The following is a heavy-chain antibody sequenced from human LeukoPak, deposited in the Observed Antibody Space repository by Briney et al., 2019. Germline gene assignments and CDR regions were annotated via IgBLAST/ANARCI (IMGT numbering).Heavy chain of an antibody. CDR2: ISAYNGNT. J-gene: IGHJ3*02. CDR1: GYTFTSYG. V-gene: IGHV1-18*04. CDR3: AREYSSGRGHDAFDI. Sequence: GASVQVSCKASGYTFTSYGISWVRQAPGQGLEGMGWISAYNGNTNYAQKLQGRVTMTTDTSTSTAYMELRSLRSDDTAVYYWAREYSSGRGHDAFDIWGQGTMVTVSS. D-gene: IGHD6-19*01.